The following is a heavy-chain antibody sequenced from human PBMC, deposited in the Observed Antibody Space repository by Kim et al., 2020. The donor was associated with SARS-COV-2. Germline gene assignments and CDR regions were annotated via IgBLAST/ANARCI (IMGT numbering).Heavy chain of an antibody. CDR1: GFTFSTYW. CDR2: IKKDGSQK. V-gene: IGHV3-7*01. Sequence: GGSLRLSCAASGFTFSTYWMTWVRQPPGKGLEWVANIKKDGSQKYYVDSVKGRFTISRDNAKNSLYLQMNSLRVEDTAVYYCARDFSPSCAVDCYLDAFDMGGHGIMVTVSS. D-gene: IGHD2-21*02. J-gene: IGHJ3*02. CDR3: ARDFSPSCAVDCYLDAFDM.